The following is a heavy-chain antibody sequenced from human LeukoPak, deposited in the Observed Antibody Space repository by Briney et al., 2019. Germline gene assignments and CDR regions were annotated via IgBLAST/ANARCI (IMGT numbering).Heavy chain of an antibody. CDR3: AKESKYYP. J-gene: IGHJ5*02. Sequence: GGSLRLSCAASGFSFSNTWMSWVRQAPGKGLEWVSAISDSGGSAYYADSVKGRFTISRDNSKSSLYLQMNSLRAEDTAVYYCAKESKYYPWGQGTLVTVSS. CDR1: GFSFSNTW. CDR2: ISDSGGSA. V-gene: IGHV3-23*01. D-gene: IGHD3-10*01.